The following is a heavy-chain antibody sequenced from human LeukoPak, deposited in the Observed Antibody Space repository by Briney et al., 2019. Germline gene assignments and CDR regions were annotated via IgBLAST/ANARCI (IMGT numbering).Heavy chain of an antibody. J-gene: IGHJ6*02. CDR1: GGSISSYY. D-gene: IGHD3-9*01. CDR3: ASAYYDILTGYHYGMDV. CDR2: IYYSGST. Sequence: SETLSLTCTVSGGSISSYYWSWIRQPPGKGLEWIGYIYYSGSTNYNPSLKSRVTISVDTSKNQFSLKLSSVTAADTAVYYCASAYYDILTGYHYGMDVWGQGTTVTVSS. V-gene: IGHV4-59*01.